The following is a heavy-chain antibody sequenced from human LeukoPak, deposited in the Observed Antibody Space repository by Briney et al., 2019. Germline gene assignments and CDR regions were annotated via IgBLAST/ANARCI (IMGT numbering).Heavy chain of an antibody. CDR3: ARSLRFLEWLFY. D-gene: IGHD3-3*01. V-gene: IGHV1-2*02. Sequence: ASVKVSCKASGYTFTGYYMHWVRQASGQGLEWMGWINPNSGGTNYAQKFQGRVTMTRDTSISTAYMELSRLRSDDTAVYYCARSLRFLEWLFYWGQGTLVTVSS. J-gene: IGHJ4*02. CDR2: INPNSGGT. CDR1: GYTFTGYY.